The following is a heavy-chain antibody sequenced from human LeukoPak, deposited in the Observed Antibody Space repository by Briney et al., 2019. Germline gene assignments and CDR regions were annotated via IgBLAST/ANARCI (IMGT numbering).Heavy chain of an antibody. CDR1: GFTFSSAW. CDR3: TTGLITMVRGVYFDY. CDR2: IKSKTDGGTT. V-gene: IGHV3-15*01. Sequence: GGSLRLSCAASGFTFSSAWMSWVRQAPGKGLEWVGRIKSKTDGGTTDYAAPVKGRFTISRDDSKNTLYLQMNSLKTEDTAVYYCTTGLITMVRGVYFDYWGQGTLVTVSS. D-gene: IGHD3-10*01. J-gene: IGHJ4*02.